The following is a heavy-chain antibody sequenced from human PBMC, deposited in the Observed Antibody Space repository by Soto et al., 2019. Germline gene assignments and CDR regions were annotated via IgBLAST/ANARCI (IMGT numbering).Heavy chain of an antibody. CDR3: ARMGDVPYYYYGMDV. Sequence: QVQLVQSGAEVKKPGASVKVSCKASGYTFTSYGISWVRQAPGQGLEWMGWINGYNGNTNYAQKLQGRVTLSTDTSPSRAYMGLRSLRSDDAAVYYCARMGDVPYYYYGMDVWGQGTSVTVSS. CDR1: GYTFTSYG. CDR2: INGYNGNT. J-gene: IGHJ6*02. V-gene: IGHV1-18*01. D-gene: IGHD3-16*01.